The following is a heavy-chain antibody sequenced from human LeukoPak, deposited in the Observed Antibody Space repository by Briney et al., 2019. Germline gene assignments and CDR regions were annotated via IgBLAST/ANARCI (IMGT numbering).Heavy chain of an antibody. CDR2: IRYDGSNK. D-gene: IGHD2-21*01. J-gene: IGHJ4*02. Sequence: GGSLRLSCAASGFTFSSYGMHWVRQAPGKGLEWVAFIRYDGSNKYYADSVRGRFSISRDNSKNTLYLQMNSLRAEDTAVYYCAPRVVVITAPFDYWGQGTLVTVSS. CDR1: GFTFSSYG. CDR3: APRVVVITAPFDY. V-gene: IGHV3-30*02.